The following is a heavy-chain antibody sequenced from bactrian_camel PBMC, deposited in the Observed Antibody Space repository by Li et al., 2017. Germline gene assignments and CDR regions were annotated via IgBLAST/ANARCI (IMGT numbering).Heavy chain of an antibody. D-gene: IGHD1*01. J-gene: IGHJ4*01. V-gene: IGHV3S53*01. Sequence: QLVESGGGSVQVGGSLKLSCAASGYNNIFLVCTMGWHRQAPGKGRELIASIRPDGTPSYDPSVMGRFTISEDKAKNTLYLQMDNLNTDDTAVYYCSSRACMYGSSGQGTQVTVS. CDR2: IRPDGTP. CDR1: GYNNIFLVCT.